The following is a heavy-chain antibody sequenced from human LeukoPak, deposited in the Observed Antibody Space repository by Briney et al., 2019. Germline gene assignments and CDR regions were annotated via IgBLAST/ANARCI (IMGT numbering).Heavy chain of an antibody. CDR2: IFHSGST. CDR3: ARGYSDYPYFFDS. CDR1: GGSISSGTYS. V-gene: IGHV4-30-2*01. J-gene: IGHJ4*02. D-gene: IGHD5-12*01. Sequence: PSQTLSLTCAVSGGSISSGTYSWNWIRQPPGKGLEWVGYIFHSGSTYYSPSLKSRVTISVDTSKAHFPLRLSSVTAMDRPVNYCARGYSDYPYFFDSWGQGALVTVSS.